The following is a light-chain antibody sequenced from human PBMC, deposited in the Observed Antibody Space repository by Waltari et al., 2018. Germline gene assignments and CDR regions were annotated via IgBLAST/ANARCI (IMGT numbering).Light chain of an antibody. CDR2: DVT. J-gene: IGLJ3*02. CDR1: SSDVGGYNY. V-gene: IGLV2-11*01. CDR3: CSYGGSSWV. Sequence: QSALTQPRSVSGSPGQSVTISCTGTSSDVGGYNYVSWYQHLPGKAPKLIIYDVTKWPSGVPYPFSGSKSGNTASLTISVLLGEDEADYYCCSYGGSSWVFGGGTKLTVL.